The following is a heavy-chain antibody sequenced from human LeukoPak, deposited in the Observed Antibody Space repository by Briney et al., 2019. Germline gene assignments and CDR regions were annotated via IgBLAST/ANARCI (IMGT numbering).Heavy chain of an antibody. V-gene: IGHV4-59*01. Sequence: SETLSLTCTVSGGSMNNYYWSWMWQPPGKGLEYISDIYYSGSANYNSYLKSRISISVDTSKNQFSLTMNSVTAADTAVFYCARWGVSFGGRNYLDYWGQGKLVTVSS. D-gene: IGHD3-16*01. CDR2: IYYSGSA. J-gene: IGHJ4*02. CDR1: GGSMNNYY. CDR3: ARWGVSFGGRNYLDY.